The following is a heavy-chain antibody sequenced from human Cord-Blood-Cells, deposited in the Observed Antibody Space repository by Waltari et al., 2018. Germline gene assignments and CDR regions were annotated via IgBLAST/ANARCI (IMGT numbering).Heavy chain of an antibody. D-gene: IGHD3-10*01. CDR3: ATAVAYYGLDY. CDR1: GYTLTELS. V-gene: IGHV1-24*01. CDR2: FEPEDGEA. J-gene: IGHJ4*02. Sequence: QVQLVQSGAEVKKPGASVKVSCKVSGYTLTELSMHWVRQAPGKGLEWMGGFEPEDGEASYAQKFQDRVTMTQETSTDTAYMALRSLRSEDTAVYYCATAVAYYGLDYWGQGTLVTVSS.